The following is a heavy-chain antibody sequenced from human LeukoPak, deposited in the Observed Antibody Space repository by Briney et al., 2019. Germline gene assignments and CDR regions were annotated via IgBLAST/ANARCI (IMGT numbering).Heavy chain of an antibody. CDR1: GYTFTGYY. CDR2: INPNSGST. V-gene: IGHV1-2*02. Sequence: GASVKVSCKASGYTFTGYYMHWVRQAPGQGLEWMGWINPNSGSTYYAHKFKGRFTMTRDTSISTAYMELSRLRSGDTAVYYCARSTYYDILTGYQYYFDYWGQGTLVTVSS. CDR3: ARSTYYDILTGYQYYFDY. D-gene: IGHD3-9*01. J-gene: IGHJ4*02.